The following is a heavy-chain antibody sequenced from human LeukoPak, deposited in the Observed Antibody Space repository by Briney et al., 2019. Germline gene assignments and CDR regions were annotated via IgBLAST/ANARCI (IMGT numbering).Heavy chain of an antibody. CDR1: GFTINTYG. Sequence: GGSLRLSCAASGFTINTYGMNWVRQAPGKGLEWVSAISGSGGSTYYADSVKGRFTISRDNAKNSLHLQMNSLRAGDTAVYYCARDRRPSSWLGVGPWGQGTLVTVSS. J-gene: IGHJ5*02. CDR3: ARDRRPSSWLGVGP. V-gene: IGHV3-21*01. CDR2: ISGSGGST. D-gene: IGHD6-13*01.